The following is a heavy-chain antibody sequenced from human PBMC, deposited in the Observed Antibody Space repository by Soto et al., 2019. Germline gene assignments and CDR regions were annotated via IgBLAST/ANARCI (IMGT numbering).Heavy chain of an antibody. CDR1: GYSITTYG. CDR2: ISGYNGKT. D-gene: IGHD2-15*01. J-gene: IGHJ3*02. CDR3: ARDRVGRATVVPDDAFDI. Sequence: QVQLEQSGAEVKKPGASVRVSCEVSGYSITTYGTSWVRQAPGQGLEWVGWISGYNGKTRYAQKFQGRFTMTTDASTSTAYMELKSLRFDDTAIYFCARDRVGRATVVPDDAFDIWGQGTMVTVSS. V-gene: IGHV1-18*01.